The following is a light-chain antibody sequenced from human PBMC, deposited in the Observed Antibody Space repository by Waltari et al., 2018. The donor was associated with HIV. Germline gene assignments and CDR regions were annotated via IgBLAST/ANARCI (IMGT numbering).Light chain of an antibody. Sequence: QSVLTQPTSASGPPEQRVTIACSGSTSNIGRNNVSWFQQFPLPAPTRLIYGKNRRPSGVPDRFSCSKSGTSASLAISGLQSEDEADYYCASWDDRLNGPVFGGGTKLTVV. CDR2: GKN. V-gene: IGLV1-44*01. CDR1: TSNIGRNN. CDR3: ASWDDRLNGPV. J-gene: IGLJ2*01.